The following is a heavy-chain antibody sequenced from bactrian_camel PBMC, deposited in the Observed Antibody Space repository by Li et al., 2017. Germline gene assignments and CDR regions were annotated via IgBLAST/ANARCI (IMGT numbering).Heavy chain of an antibody. CDR3: AADFWLRGRVAEVPPLSQLYYGS. V-gene: IGHV3S53*01. J-gene: IGHJ6*01. Sequence: HVQLVESGGGSVQAGGSLRLSCTASGDTYSSICMGWFRQVPGKEREGVASINSHGRTSYADSVKGRFTISADVANDTLNLHMDNLKPEDSAMYFCAADFWLRGRVAEVPPLSQLYYGSWGQGTQVTVS. CDR2: INSHGRT. CDR1: GDTYSSIC. D-gene: IGHD1*01.